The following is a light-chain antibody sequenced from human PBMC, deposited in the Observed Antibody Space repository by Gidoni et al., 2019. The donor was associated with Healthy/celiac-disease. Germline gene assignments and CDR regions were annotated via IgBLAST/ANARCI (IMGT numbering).Light chain of an antibody. CDR2: DAS. J-gene: IGKJ4*01. CDR3: QQYDNLPPLT. CDR1: QDISNY. Sequence: DIQMTQCPSSLSASVGDRVTITCQASQDISNYLNWYQQKPGKAPKRLIYDASNLETGVPSRFSGSGSGTDFTFTISSMQPEDIATYYCQQYDNLPPLTFGGGTKVEIK. V-gene: IGKV1-33*01.